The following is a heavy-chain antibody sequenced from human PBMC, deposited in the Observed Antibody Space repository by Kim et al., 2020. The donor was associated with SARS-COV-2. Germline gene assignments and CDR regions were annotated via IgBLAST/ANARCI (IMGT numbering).Heavy chain of an antibody. D-gene: IGHD7-27*01. V-gene: IGHV4-4*07. Sequence: VSGGSISSSYWRWILQPAGKGLEWIGRIYTSGSTNYNPSLKSRVTMSVDTSKNQFSLKLSSVTAADTAVYYCARDSSPGVPAFDIWGQGTMVTV. CDR2: IYTSGST. CDR1: GGSISSSY. CDR3: ARDSSPGVPAFDI. J-gene: IGHJ3*02.